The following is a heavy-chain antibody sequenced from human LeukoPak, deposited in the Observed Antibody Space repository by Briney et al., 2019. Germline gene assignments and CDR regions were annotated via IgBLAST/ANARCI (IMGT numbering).Heavy chain of an antibody. V-gene: IGHV4-59*06. CDR2: IYYSGST. D-gene: IGHD5-18*01. J-gene: IGHJ4*02. Sequence: NSSETLSLTCTVSGGSISSYYWSWIRQHPGKGLEWIGYIYYSGSTYYNPSLKSRVTISVDTSKNQFSLKLSSVTAADTAVYYCARDNTAMVIDYWGQGTLVTVSS. CDR3: ARDNTAMVIDY. CDR1: GGSISSYY.